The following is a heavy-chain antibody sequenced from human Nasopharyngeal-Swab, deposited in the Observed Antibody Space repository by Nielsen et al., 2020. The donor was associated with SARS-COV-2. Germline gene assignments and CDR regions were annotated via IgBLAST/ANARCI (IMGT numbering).Heavy chain of an antibody. Sequence: GSLRLSCTVSGGSISSYYWSWIRQPPGKGLEWIGYIYYSGSTNYNPSLKSRVTISVDTSKNQFSLKLSSVTAADTAVYYCARAQRYCSGGSCYFSSSYYFDYWGQGTLVTVSS. CDR1: GGSISSYY. CDR2: IYYSGST. CDR3: ARAQRYCSGGSCYFSSSYYFDY. J-gene: IGHJ4*02. D-gene: IGHD2-15*01. V-gene: IGHV4-59*01.